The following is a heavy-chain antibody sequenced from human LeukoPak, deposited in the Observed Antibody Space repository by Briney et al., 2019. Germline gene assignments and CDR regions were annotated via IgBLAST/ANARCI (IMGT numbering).Heavy chain of an antibody. D-gene: IGHD6-19*01. CDR3: AKVRTGIAVAGNDY. V-gene: IGHV3-23*01. Sequence: GGSLRLSCAASGFTVSNNYMSWVRQAPGKGLEWVSAISGSGGSTYYADSVKGRFTISRDNSKNTLYLQMNSLRAEDTAVYYCAKVRTGIAVAGNDYWGQGTLVTVSS. CDR2: ISGSGGST. J-gene: IGHJ4*02. CDR1: GFTVSNNY.